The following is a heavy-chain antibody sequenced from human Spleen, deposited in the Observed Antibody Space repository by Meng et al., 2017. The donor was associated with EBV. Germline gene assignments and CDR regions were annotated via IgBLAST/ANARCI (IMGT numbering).Heavy chain of an antibody. CDR1: GFSLSTHGLS. CDR3: AHRAGYSYGFSYFDS. J-gene: IGHJ4*02. Sequence: FKEARPTLVKPTQTLTLTCTFSGFSLSTHGLSVGWVRQPPGKALEWLALIYWDGNKHYRPSLRTRLTITKDTSKNQVVLSMTNVDPVDTATYFCAHRAGYSYGFSYFDSWGQGTLVTVSS. CDR2: IYWDGNK. V-gene: IGHV2-5*02. D-gene: IGHD5-18*01.